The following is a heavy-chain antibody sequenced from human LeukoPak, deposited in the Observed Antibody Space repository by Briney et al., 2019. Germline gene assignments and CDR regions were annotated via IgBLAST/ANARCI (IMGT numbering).Heavy chain of an antibody. CDR2: ISAGGSTT. CDR1: GFTFDSYA. Sequence: GSLRLSCAASGFTFDSYAMSWVRQAPGKGLEWVSAISAGGSTTYYADSVRGRFTISRDSSKNTLYLQMNSLRAEDTAVYYCAKRLGDYWGQGTLVTVSS. D-gene: IGHD3-22*01. J-gene: IGHJ4*02. CDR3: AKRLGDY. V-gene: IGHV3-23*01.